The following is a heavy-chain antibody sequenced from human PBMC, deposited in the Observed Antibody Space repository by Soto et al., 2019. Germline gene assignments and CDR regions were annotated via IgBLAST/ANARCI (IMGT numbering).Heavy chain of an antibody. V-gene: IGHV3-30*18. CDR3: AKEGGLSGSYYISSSYSFDY. Sequence: QVQLVESGGGVVQPGRSLRLSCVASGFTFSSYGMHWVRQAPGKGLEWVAIISYDGSNTYYADSVKGRFTISRDNSKNTLYLQMTSLRAEDTSVYYCAKEGGLSGSYYISSSYSFDYLCQGTLVTVSS. J-gene: IGHJ4*02. CDR1: GFTFSSYG. D-gene: IGHD1-26*01. CDR2: ISYDGSNT.